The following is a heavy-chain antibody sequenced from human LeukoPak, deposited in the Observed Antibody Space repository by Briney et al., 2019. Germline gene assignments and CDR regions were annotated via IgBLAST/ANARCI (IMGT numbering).Heavy chain of an antibody. V-gene: IGHV4-34*01. CDR1: GGTFSGYY. CDR3: ARGRFGAARMLDY. J-gene: IGHJ4*02. Sequence: PSETLSLTCAVYGGTFSGYYWSWIRQPPGKGLEWIGEINHSGSTNYNPSLKSRVTISVDTSKNQFSLKLSSVTAADTAVYYCARGRFGAARMLDYWGQGTLVTVSS. D-gene: IGHD6-6*01. CDR2: INHSGST.